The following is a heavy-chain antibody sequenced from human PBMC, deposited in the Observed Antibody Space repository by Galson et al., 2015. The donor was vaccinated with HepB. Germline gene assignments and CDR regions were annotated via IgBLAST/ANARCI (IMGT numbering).Heavy chain of an antibody. V-gene: IGHV4-31*03. J-gene: IGHJ4*02. Sequence: LSLTCTVSGGSISSGVFYWSWIRQHPGKGLEWIGNIYYSGTTYYNPPLKSRVTMSVDTSKNQFSLKLRSVTAADTAVYYCARIAVYATSLDYWGQGTLVTVSS. CDR1: GGSISSGVFY. CDR2: IYYSGTT. CDR3: ARIAVYATSLDY. D-gene: IGHD2-8*01.